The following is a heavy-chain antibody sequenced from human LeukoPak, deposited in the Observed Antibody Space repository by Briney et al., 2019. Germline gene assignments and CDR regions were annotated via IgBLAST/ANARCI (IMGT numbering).Heavy chain of an antibody. V-gene: IGHV1-46*01. CDR1: GYTFTSYY. CDR3: ARDKPVFGVVMRYYGMDV. CDR2: INPSGGST. D-gene: IGHD3-3*01. J-gene: IGHJ6*02. Sequence: ASVKVSCKASGYTFTSYYMHWVRQAPGQGLEWMGIINPSGGSTSYAQKFQGRVTMTRDTSTSTVYMELRSLRSDDTAVYYCARDKPVFGVVMRYYGMDVWGQGTTVTVSS.